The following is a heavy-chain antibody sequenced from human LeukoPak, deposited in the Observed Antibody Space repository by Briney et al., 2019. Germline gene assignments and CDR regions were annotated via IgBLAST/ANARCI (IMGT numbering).Heavy chain of an antibody. CDR1: GGTFSSYA. CDR3: ARRKGSGRLDAFDI. V-gene: IGHV1-69*13. D-gene: IGHD3-10*01. Sequence: SVEVSCKASGGTFSSYAISWVRQAPGQGLEWMGGIIPIFGTANYAQKFQGRVTITADESTSTAYMELSSLRSEDTAVYYCARRKGSGRLDAFDIWGQGTMVTVSS. J-gene: IGHJ3*02. CDR2: IIPIFGTA.